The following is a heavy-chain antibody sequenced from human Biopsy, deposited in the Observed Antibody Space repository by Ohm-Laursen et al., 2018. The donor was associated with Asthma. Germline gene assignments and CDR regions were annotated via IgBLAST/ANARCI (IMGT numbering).Heavy chain of an antibody. CDR2: INSVFGTT. Sequence: TVKVSCKSLGGTFNTYVIGWVRQAPGQGLEWMGGINSVFGTTTYPQKFQDRVTITADDSTGTVYMELSSLRSEDTAVYYCARKAGSCISRTCYSLDFWGQGTLVTVSS. D-gene: IGHD2-2*01. CDR1: GGTFNTYV. J-gene: IGHJ4*02. CDR3: ARKAGSCISRTCYSLDF. V-gene: IGHV1-69*13.